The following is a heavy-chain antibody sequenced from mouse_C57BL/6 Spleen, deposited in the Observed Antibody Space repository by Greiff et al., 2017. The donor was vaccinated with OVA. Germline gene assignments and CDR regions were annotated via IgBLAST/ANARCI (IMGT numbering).Heavy chain of an antibody. CDR3: ARSKLREYYFDY. Sequence: VQLQQSGPELVKPGASVKNSCKASGYAFSSSWMNWVKQRPGKGLEWIGRIYPGDGDTNYNGKFKGKATLTADKSSSTAYMQLSSLTSEDSAVYFCARSKLREYYFDYWGQGTTLTVSS. CDR1: GYAFSSSW. D-gene: IGHD1-1*01. J-gene: IGHJ2*01. V-gene: IGHV1-82*01. CDR2: IYPGDGDT.